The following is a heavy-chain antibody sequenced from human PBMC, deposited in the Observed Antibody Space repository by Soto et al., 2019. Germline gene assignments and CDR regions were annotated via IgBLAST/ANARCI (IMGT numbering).Heavy chain of an antibody. CDR3: NPDHPHNYYSSCYCH. V-gene: IGHV3-15*07. CDR2: VKSKTDGGTT. Sequence: GGSLRLSCAGSGFIFSNAWINWVRQAPGKGLEWVGHVKSKTDGGTTDYGAPVKGRCTISRDDSKKTVFLQMNSLKTEDKGLYYCNPDHPHNYYSSCYCHRGQGNLVTVSS. D-gene: IGHD3-22*01. J-gene: IGHJ4*02. CDR1: GFIFSNAW.